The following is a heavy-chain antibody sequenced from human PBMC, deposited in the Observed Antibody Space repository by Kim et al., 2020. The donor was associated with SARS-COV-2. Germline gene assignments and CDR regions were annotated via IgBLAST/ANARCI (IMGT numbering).Heavy chain of an antibody. Sequence: ASVKVSCKASGYTFTSNPVNWVRQAPGQGLEWMGRINTNTGNPSYARGFTGRFVFSLDTSGSSAYLQLSSLKAEDTAIYYCARGPGPVDPWGQGTLVTVSS. CDR3: ARGPGPVDP. V-gene: IGHV7-4-1*02. CDR2: INTNTGNP. CDR1: GYTFTSNP. J-gene: IGHJ5*02. D-gene: IGHD2-2*01.